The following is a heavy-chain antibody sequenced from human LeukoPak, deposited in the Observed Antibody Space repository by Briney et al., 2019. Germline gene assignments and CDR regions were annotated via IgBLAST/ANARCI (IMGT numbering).Heavy chain of an antibody. CDR2: IYYSGST. CDR1: GGSLSSGDYY. D-gene: IGHD4-17*01. J-gene: IGHJ3*02. CDR3: ARDGTYGDLHDAFDI. V-gene: IGHV4-30-4*08. Sequence: SETLSLTCTVSGGSLSSGDYYWSWIRQPPGKGLEWIGYIYYSGSTYYNPSLKSRVAISVDTSKNQFSLKLSSVTAADTAVYYRARDGTYGDLHDAFDIWGQGTMVTVSS.